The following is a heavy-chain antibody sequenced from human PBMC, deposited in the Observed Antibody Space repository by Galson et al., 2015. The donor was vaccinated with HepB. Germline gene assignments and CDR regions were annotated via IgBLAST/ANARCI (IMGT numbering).Heavy chain of an antibody. D-gene: IGHD4-17*01. CDR3: ASLSTYDYGDYGWFDP. J-gene: IGHJ5*02. CDR2: INPSGGST. V-gene: IGHV1-46*01. Sequence: SVKVSCKASGYTFTSYYMHWVRQAPGQGLEWMGIINPSGGSTSYAQKFQGRVTMTRDTSTSTVYMELSSLRSEDTAVYYCASLSTYDYGDYGWFDPWGQGTLVTVSS. CDR1: GYTFTSYY.